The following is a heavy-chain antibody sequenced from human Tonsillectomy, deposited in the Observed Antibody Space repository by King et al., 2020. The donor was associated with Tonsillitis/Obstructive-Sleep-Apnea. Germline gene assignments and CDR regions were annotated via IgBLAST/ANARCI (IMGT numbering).Heavy chain of an antibody. CDR2: ISGSGGSS. V-gene: IGHV3-23*01. CDR3: AKLFSLGYYYYYMDV. D-gene: IGHD2/OR15-2a*01. J-gene: IGHJ6*03. Sequence: VQLLESGGGLVQPGGSLRLSCAASGFTFSSSAMNWVRQAPGKELEWVSTISGSGGSSFYADSVKGRFTISRDNSKNTLYLQMNSLRAEDTAIYYCAKLFSLGYYYYYMDVWGKGTTVTVSS. CDR1: GFTFSSSA.